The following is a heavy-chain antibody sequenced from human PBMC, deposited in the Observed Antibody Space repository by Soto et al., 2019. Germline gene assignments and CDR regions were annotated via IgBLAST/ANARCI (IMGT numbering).Heavy chain of an antibody. J-gene: IGHJ5*02. CDR1: GGSISSGGYY. Sequence: SLTCTVSGGSISSGGYYWSWIRQHPGKGLEWIGYIYYSRSTYYNPSLKSRVTISVDTSKNQFSLKLSSVTAADTAVYYCARESLGLGYCSSTSCQGFDPWGQGTLVTVSS. D-gene: IGHD2-2*01. V-gene: IGHV4-31*03. CDR3: ARESLGLGYCSSTSCQGFDP. CDR2: IYYSRST.